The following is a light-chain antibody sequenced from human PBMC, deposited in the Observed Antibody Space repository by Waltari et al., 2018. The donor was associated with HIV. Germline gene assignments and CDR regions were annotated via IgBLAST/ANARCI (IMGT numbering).Light chain of an antibody. Sequence: DVLLTQSPLSLPVSRGQPASISCRSDRSLLSGDGVTYLRWFQQRPGQPPSRLFHKSSGRDSGVPDRFSSSGSGSNFTLAIAAVEAEDVATYFCMQHTHWPRTFGPGTKVVI. CDR3: MQHTHWPRT. CDR1: RSLLSGDGVTY. CDR2: KSS. J-gene: IGKJ1*01. V-gene: IGKV2-30*01.